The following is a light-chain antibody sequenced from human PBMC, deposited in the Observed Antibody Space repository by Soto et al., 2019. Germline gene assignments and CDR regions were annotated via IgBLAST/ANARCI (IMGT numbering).Light chain of an antibody. CDR1: QSISNY. J-gene: IGKJ3*01. CDR2: AAS. CDR3: QQSYSIRFT. V-gene: IGKV1-39*01. Sequence: DIQMTQSPSSLSASVGDRVTITCRASQSISNYLNWYQQKPGKAPKLLIYAASSLQSGVPSRFSGSGSGTDFTLTISSLQPEDFATYYCQQSYSIRFTFGPGTKVDIK.